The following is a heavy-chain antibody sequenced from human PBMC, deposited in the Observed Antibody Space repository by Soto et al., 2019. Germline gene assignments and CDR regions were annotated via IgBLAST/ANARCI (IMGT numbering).Heavy chain of an antibody. CDR3: ARDRVAVAGTFDY. Sequence: SLRLSCAASGFTFSSYGMHWVRQAPGKGLEWVAVIWYDGSNKYYADSVMGRFTISRDNSKNTLYLQMNSLRAEDTAVYYCARDRVAVAGTFDYWGQGTLVTVSS. J-gene: IGHJ4*02. CDR1: GFTFSSYG. D-gene: IGHD6-19*01. V-gene: IGHV3-33*01. CDR2: IWYDGSNK.